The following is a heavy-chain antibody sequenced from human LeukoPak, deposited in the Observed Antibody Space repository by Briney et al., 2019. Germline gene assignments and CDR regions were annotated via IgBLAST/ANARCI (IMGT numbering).Heavy chain of an antibody. CDR3: ARISPADYDILTGALQRIYYYYYYMDV. V-gene: IGHV5-51*01. Sequence: GESLKISCKGSGYSFTSYWIGWVRQMPGKGLEWMGIIYPGDSDTRYSPSFQGQVTISADKSISTAYLQWSSLKASDTAMYYCARISPADYDILTGALQRIYYYYYYMDVWGKGTTATVSS. CDR1: GYSFTSYW. CDR2: IYPGDSDT. J-gene: IGHJ6*03. D-gene: IGHD3-9*01.